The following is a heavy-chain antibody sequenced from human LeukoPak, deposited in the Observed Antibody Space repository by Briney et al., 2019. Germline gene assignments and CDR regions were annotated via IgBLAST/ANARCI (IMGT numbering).Heavy chain of an antibody. D-gene: IGHD6-6*01. CDR3: ASASIAARANWFDP. CDR2: IYSSRSP. V-gene: IGHV4-59*08. J-gene: IGHJ5*02. CDR1: GGSIISYY. Sequence: PSETLSLTCTVSGGSIISYYCNWIRQPPGKGLEWIGYIYSSRSPNYSPSLKSRVTISVDTSKNQFSLKLSSVTAANTAVYYFASASIAARANWFDPWGQGTLVTVSS.